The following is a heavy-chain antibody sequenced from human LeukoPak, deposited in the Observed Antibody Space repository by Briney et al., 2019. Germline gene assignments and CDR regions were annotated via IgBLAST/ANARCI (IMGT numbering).Heavy chain of an antibody. CDR3: AKVIYDFWSGYYG. V-gene: IGHV3-23*01. CDR2: ISGSGGST. CDR1: GFTFSSYA. J-gene: IGHJ4*02. D-gene: IGHD3-3*01. Sequence: GGSLRLSCAASGFTFSSYAMSWDRQAPGKGLEWVSAISGSGGSTYYADSVKGRFTISRDNSKNTLYLQMNSLRAEDTAIYYCAKVIYDFWSGYYGWGQGTLVTVSS.